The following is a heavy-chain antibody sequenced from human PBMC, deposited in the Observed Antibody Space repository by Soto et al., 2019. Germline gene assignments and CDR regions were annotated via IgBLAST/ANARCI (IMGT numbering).Heavy chain of an antibody. V-gene: IGHV3-23*01. CDR1: GFTFSSYA. J-gene: IGHJ4*02. CDR3: ANSIAAAGIAMDY. CDR2: ISGSGAGT. Sequence: EVQLLESGGGLVQPGGSLRLSCAASGFTFSSYALSWVRLAPGKGLEWVSAISGSGAGTYYADSVKGRFTISRDNSKNTLYLKMNSLRADETAVYYCANSIAAAGIAMDYWGQGTLVTVSS. D-gene: IGHD6-13*01.